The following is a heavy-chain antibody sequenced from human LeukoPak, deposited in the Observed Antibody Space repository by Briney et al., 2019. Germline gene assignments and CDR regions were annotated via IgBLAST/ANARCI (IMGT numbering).Heavy chain of an antibody. J-gene: IGHJ6*03. Sequence: ASVKVSCKASGYTFTAYYMHWLRQAPGQGLQWMGWINPNSGDPNYAQKFQGRVTMTRDTSISTAYMELSRLRSDDTAVYYCARGDYYDRGYYYYMDVWGKGTTVTVSS. V-gene: IGHV1-2*02. CDR1: GYTFTAYY. CDR2: INPNSGDP. CDR3: ARGDYYDRGYYYYMDV. D-gene: IGHD3-22*01.